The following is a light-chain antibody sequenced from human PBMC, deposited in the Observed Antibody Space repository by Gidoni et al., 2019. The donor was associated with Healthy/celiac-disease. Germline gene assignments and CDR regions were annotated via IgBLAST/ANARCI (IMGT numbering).Light chain of an antibody. Sequence: EIVMTQSPATLSVSPGERATLSCRASQSVSSNLAWYQQKPGTAPSLLIYGASTRATGIPASFRGSGSGTEFTLTISSLQSEDFAVYYCQQYNNCPWTFGQGTKVEIK. J-gene: IGKJ1*01. CDR3: QQYNNCPWT. CDR2: GAS. V-gene: IGKV3-15*01. CDR1: QSVSSN.